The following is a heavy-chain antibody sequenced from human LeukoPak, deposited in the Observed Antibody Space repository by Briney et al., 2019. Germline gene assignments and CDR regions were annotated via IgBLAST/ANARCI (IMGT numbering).Heavy chain of an antibody. V-gene: IGHV3-30*18. CDR2: ISYDGSNK. Sequence: GRSLRLSCAASGFTFSGYGMHWVRQAPGKGLEWVAVISYDGSNKYYADSVKGRFTISRDNSKNTLYLQMNSLRAEDTAVYYCAKDRAKLLWFGELGAPFDYWGQGTLVTVSS. D-gene: IGHD3-10*01. CDR1: GFTFSGYG. CDR3: AKDRAKLLWFGELGAPFDY. J-gene: IGHJ4*02.